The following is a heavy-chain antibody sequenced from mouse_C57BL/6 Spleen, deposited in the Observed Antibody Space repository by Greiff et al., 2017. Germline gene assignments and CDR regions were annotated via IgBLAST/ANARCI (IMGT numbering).Heavy chain of an antibody. CDR1: GYTFTDYY. CDR3: ASEVRGYFDY. D-gene: IGHD2-14*01. V-gene: IGHV1-26*01. Sequence: EVQLQQSGPELVKPAASVKISCKASGYTFTDYYMNWVKQSPGKSLEWIGDINRNNGGTSYNQTFKGKATLTVDKSSSTAYMELRILTSEDSAVYYCASEVRGYFDYWGQGTTLTVSS. J-gene: IGHJ2*01. CDR2: INRNNGGT.